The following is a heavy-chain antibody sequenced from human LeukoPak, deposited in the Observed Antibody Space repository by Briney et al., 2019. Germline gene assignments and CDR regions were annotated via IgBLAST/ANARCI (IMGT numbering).Heavy chain of an antibody. Sequence: GGSLRLSCAASGFTFSSYAMSWVRQAPGKGLEWVSAIGGSGGSAYYADSVKGRFTISRDNSKNTLYLQMNSLRAEDTAVYYCAKDVSQWEPPDYWGQGTLVTVSS. CDR3: AKDVSQWEPPDY. CDR1: GFTFSSYA. CDR2: IGGSGGSA. D-gene: IGHD1-26*01. V-gene: IGHV3-23*01. J-gene: IGHJ4*02.